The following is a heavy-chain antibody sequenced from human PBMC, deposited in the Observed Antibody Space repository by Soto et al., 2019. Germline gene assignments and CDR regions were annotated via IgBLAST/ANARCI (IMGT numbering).Heavy chain of an antibody. CDR1: GFTFRSYS. J-gene: IGHJ3*01. Sequence: EVQLVESGGGLVKPGGSLRLSCVDSGFTFRSYSMNWVRQAPGKGLEWVACISSTSSVIWYADSLKGRSTISRDNAKNSLFLQMDSLKADNTAVYYCLRGGRGYTRDDVLDAWGHGTMVTVSS. CDR2: ISSTSSVI. D-gene: IGHD2-2*02. CDR3: LRGGRGYTRDDVLDA. V-gene: IGHV3-21*06.